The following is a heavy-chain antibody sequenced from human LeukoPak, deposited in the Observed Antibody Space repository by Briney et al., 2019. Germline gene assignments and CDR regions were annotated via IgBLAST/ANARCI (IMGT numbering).Heavy chain of an antibody. D-gene: IGHD3-3*01. Sequence: GSSVKVSCKAFGGTFSSHAISSVRQAPGQRLEWMGGIIPIFGTANYAQKFQGRVTITTDESTSTAYMELSSLISEDTAVYYCARGRVDYDFWSGYLDWGQGGLVTVSS. J-gene: IGHJ4*02. CDR2: IIPIFGTA. CDR3: ARGRVDYDFWSGYLD. V-gene: IGHV1-69*05. CDR1: GGTFSSHA.